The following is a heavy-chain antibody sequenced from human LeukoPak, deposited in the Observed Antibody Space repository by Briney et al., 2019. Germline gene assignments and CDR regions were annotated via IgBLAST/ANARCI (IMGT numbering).Heavy chain of an antibody. CDR1: GFTFSSYG. CDR3: ARYRLGRIDY. J-gene: IGHJ4*02. CDR2: ISGSGGST. D-gene: IGHD5-12*01. V-gene: IGHV3-23*01. Sequence: GGSLRLSCAASGFTFSSYGMSWVRQAPGKGLEWVSAISGSGGSTYYADSVKGRFTISRDNSKNTLYLQMNSLRAEDTAVYYCARYRLGRIDYWGQGTLVTVSS.